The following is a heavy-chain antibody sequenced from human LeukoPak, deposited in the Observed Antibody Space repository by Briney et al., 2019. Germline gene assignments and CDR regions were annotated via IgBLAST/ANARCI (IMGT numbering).Heavy chain of an antibody. CDR2: INTNTGNP. CDR1: GYTFTSYG. Sequence: ASVKVSCKASGYTFTSYGISWVRQAPGQGLEWMGWINTNTGNPTYAQGFTGRFVFSLDTSVSTAYLQISSLKAEDTAVYYCAREGSSSYYYYYYMDVWGKGTTVTVSS. D-gene: IGHD6-6*01. CDR3: AREGSSSYYYYYYMDV. V-gene: IGHV7-4-1*02. J-gene: IGHJ6*03.